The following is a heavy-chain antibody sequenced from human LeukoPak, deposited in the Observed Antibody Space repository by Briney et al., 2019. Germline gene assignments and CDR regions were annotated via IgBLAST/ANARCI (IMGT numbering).Heavy chain of an antibody. V-gene: IGHV3-7*01. CDR1: GFRFSTYW. J-gene: IGHJ4*02. CDR2: IKQDGNEK. CDR3: ARDTLGEGEDANYAVYYFDY. D-gene: IGHD4/OR15-4a*01. Sequence: AGGSLRLSCAASGFRFSTYWMSWVRQAPGKGLEWVANIKQDGNEKYYVDSVKGRFTISRDNAKNSLDLQMNSLRAEDTAIYYCARDTLGEGEDANYAVYYFDYWGQGTLVTVSS.